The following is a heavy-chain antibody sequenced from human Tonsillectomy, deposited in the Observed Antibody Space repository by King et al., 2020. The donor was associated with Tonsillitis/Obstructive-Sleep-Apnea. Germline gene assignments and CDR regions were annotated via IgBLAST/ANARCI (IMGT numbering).Heavy chain of an antibody. D-gene: IGHD4-23*01. CDR3: ARGQNYGGNSGFDY. J-gene: IGHJ4*02. Sequence: VQLPQWGAGLLKPSETLSLTCAVYGGSFSGYYWSWIRQPPGKGLEWIGEINHSGSTNYNPSLKSRVTISVDTSKNQFSLKLNSVTAADTSEYYCARGQNYGGNSGFDYWGQGTLVTVSS. V-gene: IGHV4-34*01. CDR2: INHSGST. CDR1: GGSFSGYY.